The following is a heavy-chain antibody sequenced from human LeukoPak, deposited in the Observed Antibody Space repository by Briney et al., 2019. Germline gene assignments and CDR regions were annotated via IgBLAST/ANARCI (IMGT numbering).Heavy chain of an antibody. D-gene: IGHD3-22*01. CDR1: GFTLSSYW. CDR3: ARDGDVSGYSD. J-gene: IGHJ4*02. V-gene: IGHV3-7*01. CDR2: IKQDGSGK. Sequence: GGSLRLSCAASGFTLSSYWMSWVRQAPGKGLEWVANIKQDGSGKYYVDSVKGRFAISRDNAKNSLYLQMNSLRAEDTAVYYCARDGDVSGYSDWGQGTLVTVSS.